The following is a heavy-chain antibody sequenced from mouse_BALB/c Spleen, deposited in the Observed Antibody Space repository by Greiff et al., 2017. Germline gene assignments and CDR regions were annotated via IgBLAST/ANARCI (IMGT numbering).Heavy chain of an antibody. CDR2: IDPANGNT. J-gene: IGHJ3*01. V-gene: IGHV14-3*02. CDR3: APLYDGYYGFAY. D-gene: IGHD2-3*01. CDR1: GFNIKDTY. Sequence: VHVKQSGAELVKPGASVKLSCTASGFNIKDTYMHWVKQRPEQGLEWIGRIDPANGNTKYDPKFQGKATITADTSSNTAYLQLSSLTSEDTAVYYCAPLYDGYYGFAYWGQGTLVTVSA.